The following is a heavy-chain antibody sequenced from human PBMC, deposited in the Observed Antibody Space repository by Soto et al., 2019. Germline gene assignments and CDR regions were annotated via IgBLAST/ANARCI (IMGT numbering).Heavy chain of an antibody. Sequence: SGGSLRLSCGAFGFTFSSCAMGWVRQAPGKGLEWVSDIIDSGGSTYYADSVEGRFTISRDNSKSTLYLQMNSLRAEDTALYYCAKGRSYYYYYGVDVWGQGTTVTVSS. J-gene: IGHJ6*02. CDR3: AKGRSYYYYYGVDV. V-gene: IGHV3-23*01. CDR1: GFTFSSCA. CDR2: IIDSGGST.